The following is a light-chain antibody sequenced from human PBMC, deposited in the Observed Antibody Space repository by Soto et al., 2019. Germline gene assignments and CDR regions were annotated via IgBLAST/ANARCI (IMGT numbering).Light chain of an antibody. CDR1: ESVSTN. V-gene: IGKV3-15*01. CDR2: GGS. Sequence: ERVVTQSPVTLSVSPGEGATLSCRASESVSTNLAWYQQRPAQAPRLLIYGGSTRATGVPARFSGSGSGTEFTLTISSLQSEDSAVYYCQQYQNWPWTFGQGTKVEI. J-gene: IGKJ1*01. CDR3: QQYQNWPWT.